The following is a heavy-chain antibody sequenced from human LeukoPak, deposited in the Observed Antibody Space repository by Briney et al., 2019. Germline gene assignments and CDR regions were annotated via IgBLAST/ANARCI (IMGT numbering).Heavy chain of an antibody. Sequence: SGPTLVKPTQTLTLTCTFSGFSLSTSGLGVGWIRQPPGKALERLELIYWDDDKRYSPSLKGRLTITKDTSKNQVVLTMTNMDPVDTATYYCAHRLSGQLAMDVWGKGTTVNVSS. CDR3: AHRLSGQLAMDV. J-gene: IGHJ6*03. CDR1: GFSLSTSGLG. D-gene: IGHD6-6*01. CDR2: IYWDDDK. V-gene: IGHV2-5*02.